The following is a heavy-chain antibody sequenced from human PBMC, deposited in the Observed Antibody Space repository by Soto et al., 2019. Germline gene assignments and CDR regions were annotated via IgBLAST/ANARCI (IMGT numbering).Heavy chain of an antibody. CDR1: GGTFSSYA. J-gene: IGHJ6*02. V-gene: IGHV1-69*01. CDR2: IIPIFGTA. CDR3: ASNYYDSSGYFGYYYYYGMDV. D-gene: IGHD3-22*01. Sequence: QVQLVQSGAEVKKPGSSVKVSCKASGGTFSSYAISWVRQAPGQGLEWMGGIIPIFGTANYAEQFQGRVTITADESTSTAYMELSSLRSEDTAVYYCASNYYDSSGYFGYYYYYGMDVWGQGTTVTVSS.